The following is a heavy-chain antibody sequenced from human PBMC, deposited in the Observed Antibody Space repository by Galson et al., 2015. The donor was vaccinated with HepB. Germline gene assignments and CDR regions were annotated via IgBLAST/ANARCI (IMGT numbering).Heavy chain of an antibody. CDR1: GFTFSNYA. CDR2: ISGSRSDT. Sequence: SLRLSCATSGFTFSNYAMNWVRQAPGKGLEWVSGISGSRSDTFYADSVKGRFTVSRSHSTNTLSLQMNNLRAEDTAVYYCAKSIRRSNGWLPAFDYWGQGTLVAVSS. V-gene: IGHV3-23*01. D-gene: IGHD6-25*01. CDR3: AKSIRRSNGWLPAFDY. J-gene: IGHJ4*02.